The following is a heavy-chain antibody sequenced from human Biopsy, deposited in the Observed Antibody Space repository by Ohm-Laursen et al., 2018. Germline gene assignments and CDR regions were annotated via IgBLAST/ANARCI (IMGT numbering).Heavy chain of an antibody. J-gene: IGHJ2*01. CDR2: VYYTGST. Sequence: SETLSLTCTVSGDSISSYYWSWIQQPPGKGLEWIGYVYYTGSTDYNPSLQSRVTISVDTSKNHFPLRLRSVTPADTAIYYCARDRGYYSDRTVPGYFDLWGRGTLVTVSS. CDR3: ARDRGYYSDRTVPGYFDL. D-gene: IGHD3-22*01. CDR1: GDSISSYY. V-gene: IGHV4-59*01.